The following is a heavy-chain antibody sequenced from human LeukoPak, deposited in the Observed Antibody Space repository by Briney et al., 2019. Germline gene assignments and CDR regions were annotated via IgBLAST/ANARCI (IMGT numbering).Heavy chain of an antibody. J-gene: IGHJ5*02. CDR2: INHSGST. CDR1: GGSFSGYY. D-gene: IGHD6-13*01. Sequence: SETLSLTCAAYGGSFSGYYWSWIRQPPGKGLEWIGEINHSGSTNYNPSLKSRVTISVDTSKNQFSLKLSSVTAADTAVYYCARGPVRKYSSSWKNWFDPWGQGTLVTVSS. V-gene: IGHV4-34*01. CDR3: ARGPVRKYSSSWKNWFDP.